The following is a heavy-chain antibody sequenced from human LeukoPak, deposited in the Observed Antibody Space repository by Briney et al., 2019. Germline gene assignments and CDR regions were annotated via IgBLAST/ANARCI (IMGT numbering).Heavy chain of an antibody. Sequence: PGGSLRLSCAASGFTFSSYGMHWVRQAPGKGLEWVAIISYDGTNKYYGDSVKGRFTISRDNSKNTLYLQMNSLRVEDTAVYYCARDNGNKYYFDYWGQGTLVAVSS. CDR1: GFTFSSYG. V-gene: IGHV3-30*03. J-gene: IGHJ4*02. CDR2: ISYDGTNK. CDR3: ARDNGNKYYFDY. D-gene: IGHD2-8*01.